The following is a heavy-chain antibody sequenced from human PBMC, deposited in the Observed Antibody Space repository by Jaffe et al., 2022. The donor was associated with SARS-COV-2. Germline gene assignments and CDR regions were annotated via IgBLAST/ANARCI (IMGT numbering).Heavy chain of an antibody. CDR1: GFTFSSYS. J-gene: IGHJ6*03. D-gene: IGHD6-19*01. V-gene: IGHV3-48*01. CDR2: ISSSSSTI. CDR3: AREDSSGWYSYYYYYMDV. Sequence: EVQLVESGGGLVQPGGSLRLSCAASGFTFSSYSMNWVRQAPGKGLEWVSYISSSSSTIYYADSVKGRFTISRDNAKNSLYLQMNSLRAEDTAVYYCAREDSSGWYSYYYYYMDVWGKGTTVTVSS.